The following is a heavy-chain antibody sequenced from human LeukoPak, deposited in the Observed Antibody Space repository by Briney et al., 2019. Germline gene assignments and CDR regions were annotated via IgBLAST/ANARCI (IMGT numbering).Heavy chain of an antibody. J-gene: IGHJ6*02. Sequence: GASVKVSCKASGCTFTGYYMHWVRQAPGQGLEWMGWINPNSGGTNYAQKFQGRVTMTRDTSISTAYMELSRLRSDDTAVYYCARPYGSGSYYKLDVWSQGTTVTVSS. CDR1: GCTFTGYY. V-gene: IGHV1-2*02. CDR3: ARPYGSGSYYKLDV. CDR2: INPNSGGT. D-gene: IGHD3-10*01.